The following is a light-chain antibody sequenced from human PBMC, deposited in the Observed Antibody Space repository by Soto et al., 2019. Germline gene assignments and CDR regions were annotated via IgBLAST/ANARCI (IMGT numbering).Light chain of an antibody. CDR3: QQYGSNWPPKLT. J-gene: IGKJ4*01. Sequence: EKVMTQSPGTLSLSPGERATLSCRASQSVSNNYLAWYQQKPGQAPRLLIYGASSRATGIPDRFSGSGSGTDFTLTISRLEPEDFAVYYCQQYGSNWPPKLTFGGGTKVDIK. CDR1: QSVSNNY. V-gene: IGKV3-20*01. CDR2: GAS.